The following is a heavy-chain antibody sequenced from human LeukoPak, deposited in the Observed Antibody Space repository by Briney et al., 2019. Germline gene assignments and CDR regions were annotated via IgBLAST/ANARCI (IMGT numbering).Heavy chain of an antibody. J-gene: IGHJ4*02. D-gene: IGHD6-13*01. CDR1: GLTFSNYG. V-gene: IGHV3-30*02. Sequence: PGGSLRLSCAASGLTFSNYGMHWVRQAPGKGLEWVTFIQYDGSDKKYVDSVKGRFTVSRDNSKNTVYLQMNSLSAEGTAVYYCAKDSDSSTPDSTDYWGQGTLVTVSS. CDR3: AKDSDSSTPDSTDY. CDR2: IQYDGSDK.